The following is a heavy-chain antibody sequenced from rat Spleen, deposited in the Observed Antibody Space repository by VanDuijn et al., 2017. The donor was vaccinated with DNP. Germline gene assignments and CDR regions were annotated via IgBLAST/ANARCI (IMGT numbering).Heavy chain of an antibody. D-gene: IGHD1-3*01. CDR3: ARRGSYGFAY. J-gene: IGHJ3*01. CDR1: GFTFSRYW. Sequence: EVQLVETGGGLVQPGRSLKLSCVASGFTFSRYWMYWIRQAPGKGLEWVASINTDGGRTYYLDSVKGRFTISRDNAKSTLYLQMNSLRSEDTATYYCARRGSYGFAYWGQGTLVTVSS. V-gene: IGHV5-58*01. CDR2: INTDGGRT.